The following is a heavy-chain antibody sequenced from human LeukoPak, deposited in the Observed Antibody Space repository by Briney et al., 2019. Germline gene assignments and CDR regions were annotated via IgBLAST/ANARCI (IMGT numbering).Heavy chain of an antibody. CDR1: GFTFSNYW. J-gene: IGHJ4*02. V-gene: IGHV3-7*04. CDR3: ARADNYGSILDY. CDR2: IDQDGSAE. D-gene: IGHD3-10*01. Sequence: GGSLRLSCAASGFTFSNYWMSWVRQSPGRGLEWVANIDQDGSAEYYVDSVGGRFPVSRDNAKNALYLQIDRLRAEDTAVYYCARADNYGSILDYWGRGTLVTVSS.